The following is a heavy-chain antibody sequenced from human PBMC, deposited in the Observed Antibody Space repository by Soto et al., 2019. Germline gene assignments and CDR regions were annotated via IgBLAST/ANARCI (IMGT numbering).Heavy chain of an antibody. D-gene: IGHD2-2*01. CDR1: GYTFTSYG. Sequence: ASVKVSCKASGYTFTSYGISWVRQAPGQGLEWMGWISAYNGNTNYAQKLQGRVTMTTDTSTSTAYKEQRNLRSDDTAVYYCARFEFVVVPAANNGMDVWGQGTTVTVSS. J-gene: IGHJ6*02. CDR3: ARFEFVVVPAANNGMDV. CDR2: ISAYNGNT. V-gene: IGHV1-18*01.